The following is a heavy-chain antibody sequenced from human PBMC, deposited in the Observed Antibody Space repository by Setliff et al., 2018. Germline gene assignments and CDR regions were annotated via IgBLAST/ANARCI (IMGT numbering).Heavy chain of an antibody. Sequence: GGSLRLSCAASGFTVSSNYMGWVRQAPGKGLEWVSVIYNIGETRYADSVKGRFTISRDKSKNTLFLQMSSLRAADTAVYYCVKGTNVVMVYTGFDHWGQGTLVTVSS. CDR1: GFTVSSNY. CDR3: VKGTNVVMVYTGFDH. CDR2: IYNIGET. J-gene: IGHJ4*01. D-gene: IGHD2-8*01. V-gene: IGHV3-53*01.